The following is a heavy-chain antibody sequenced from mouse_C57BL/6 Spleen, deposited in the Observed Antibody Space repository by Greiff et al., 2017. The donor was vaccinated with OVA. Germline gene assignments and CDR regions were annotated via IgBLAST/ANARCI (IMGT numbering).Heavy chain of an antibody. CDR3: ARGGYGSSWGWFAY. J-gene: IGHJ3*01. D-gene: IGHD1-1*01. Sequence: EVMLMESEGGLVQPGSSMKLSCTASGFTFSDYYMAWVRQVPEKGLEWVANINYDGSSTYYLDSLKSRFIISRDNAKNILYLQMSSLKSEDTATYYCARGGYGSSWGWFAYWGQGTLVTVSA. CDR2: INYDGSST. CDR1: GFTFSDYY. V-gene: IGHV5-16*01.